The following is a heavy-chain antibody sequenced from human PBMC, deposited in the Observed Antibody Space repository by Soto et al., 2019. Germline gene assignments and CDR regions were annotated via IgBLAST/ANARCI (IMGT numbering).Heavy chain of an antibody. CDR2: IDWDDDK. J-gene: IGHJ4*02. D-gene: IGHD3-22*01. V-gene: IGHV2-70*01. CDR1: GFSLSTSGMC. CDR3: ARIKVGYYDSSGYYPAPFDD. Sequence: XGPTLVNPTQTLTLTCTFSGFSLSTSGMCVSCIRQPPGNALEWLALIDWDDDKYYSTSLKTRLTISKDTSKNQVVLTMTNMDPVATATYYCARIKVGYYDSSGYYPAPFDDWGQGTLVTVSS.